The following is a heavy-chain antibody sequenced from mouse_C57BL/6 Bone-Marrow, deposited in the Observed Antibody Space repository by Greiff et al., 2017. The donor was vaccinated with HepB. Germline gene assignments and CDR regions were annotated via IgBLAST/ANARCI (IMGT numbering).Heavy chain of an antibody. V-gene: IGHV6-6*01. Sequence: EVQVVESGGGLVQPGGSMKLSCAASGFTFSDAWMDWVRQSPEKGLEWVAEIRNKANNHATYYAESVKGRFTISRDDSKSSVYLQMNSLRAEDTGIYYCTRTLNYYGSPFDYWGQGTTLTVSS. CDR2: IRNKANNHAT. D-gene: IGHD1-1*01. CDR3: TRTLNYYGSPFDY. J-gene: IGHJ2*01. CDR1: GFTFSDAW.